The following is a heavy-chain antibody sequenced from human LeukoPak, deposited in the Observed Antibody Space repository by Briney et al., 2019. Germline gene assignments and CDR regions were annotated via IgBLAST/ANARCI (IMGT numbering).Heavy chain of an antibody. CDR2: INPSGGTT. CDR3: ARGVRSGYDYLSWLDP. J-gene: IGHJ5*02. Sequence: ASVKVSCTASGYTLTNYYMHWVRQAPGQVLEWMGKINPSGGTTTYAQNFQGRVTMTRDTSTSTVYMELSSLRSDDTAVYYCARGVRSGYDYLSWLDPWGQGTLVTVSS. D-gene: IGHD5-12*01. V-gene: IGHV1-46*01. CDR1: GYTLTNYY.